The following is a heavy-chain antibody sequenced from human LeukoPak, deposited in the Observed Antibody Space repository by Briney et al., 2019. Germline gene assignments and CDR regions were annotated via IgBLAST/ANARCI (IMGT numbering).Heavy chain of an antibody. V-gene: IGHV3-11*04. J-gene: IGHJ4*02. Sequence: GGSLRLSSAASGFTFSDYYMSWIRQAPGKGLEWVSYISSSGSTIYYADSVKGRFTISRDNAKNSLYLQMNSLRAEDTAVYYCTRFNYYDSSGFYYFDYWGQGTLVTVSS. CDR2: ISSSGSTI. D-gene: IGHD3-22*01. CDR3: TRFNYYDSSGFYYFDY. CDR1: GFTFSDYY.